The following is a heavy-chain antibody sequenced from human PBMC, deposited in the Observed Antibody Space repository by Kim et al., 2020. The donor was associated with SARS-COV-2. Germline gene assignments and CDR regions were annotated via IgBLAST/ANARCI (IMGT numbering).Heavy chain of an antibody. Sequence: ASVKVSCKASGYTFTSNSISWVRQAPGHGLEWMGWINAYTGDTNYGRKLQDRVTMTTDTSTSTAYLELRGLRSDDTAVYYCARGDGDYYNPTLDSWGQGTLVTVSS. V-gene: IGHV1-18*01. D-gene: IGHD4-17*01. CDR1: GYTFTSNS. CDR2: INAYTGDT. CDR3: ARGDGDYYNPTLDS. J-gene: IGHJ4*02.